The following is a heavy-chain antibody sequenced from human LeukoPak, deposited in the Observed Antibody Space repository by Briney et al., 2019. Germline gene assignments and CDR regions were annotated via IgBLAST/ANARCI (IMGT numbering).Heavy chain of an antibody. J-gene: IGHJ4*02. V-gene: IGHV4-4*02. CDR1: GFTFSRYSM. D-gene: IGHD2-21*02. Sequence: GSLRLSCAASGFTFSRYSMNWVRQAPGKGLEWIGEIYYNGNTNYNSSLKSRVTISVDRSKSQFSLRLSSVTAADTGTYYCAKVRVTPYIAFDQWGQGTLVTVSS. CDR3: AKVRVTPYIAFDQ. CDR2: IYYNGNT.